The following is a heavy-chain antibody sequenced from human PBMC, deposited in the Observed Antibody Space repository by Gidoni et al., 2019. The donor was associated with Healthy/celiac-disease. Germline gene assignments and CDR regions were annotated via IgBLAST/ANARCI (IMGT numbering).Heavy chain of an antibody. J-gene: IGHJ6*03. D-gene: IGHD2-2*03. Sequence: QVQLVESGGGVVQPGRSLRLSCAASGFTFSSYGMHWVRQAPGKGLEWVAVISYDGSNKYYADSVKGRFTISRDNSKNTLYLQMNSLRAEDTAVYYCAKDYGYCSSTSCPAPTYYYYYYYMDVWGKGTTVTVSS. CDR3: AKDYGYCSSTSCPAPTYYYYYYYMDV. CDR1: GFTFSSYG. CDR2: ISYDGSNK. V-gene: IGHV3-30*18.